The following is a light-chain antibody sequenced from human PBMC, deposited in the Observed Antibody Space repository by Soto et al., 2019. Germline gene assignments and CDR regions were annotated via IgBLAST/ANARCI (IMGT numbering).Light chain of an antibody. CDR3: QQYDHWLPT. Sequence: EIVMTQSPATLSVSPGERATLSCRAAQNIKSNLAWYQQKPGQAPRLLIYGASTRATGVPGRVSGSGSGTEFTLTISSLQSEDFAVYSCQQYDHWLPTFGQGTRLESK. CDR2: GAS. V-gene: IGKV3-15*01. J-gene: IGKJ5*01. CDR1: QNIKSN.